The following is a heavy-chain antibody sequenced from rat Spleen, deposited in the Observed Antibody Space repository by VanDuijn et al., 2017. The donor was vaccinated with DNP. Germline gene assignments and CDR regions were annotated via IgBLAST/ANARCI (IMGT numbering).Heavy chain of an antibody. CDR3: ARGGGGIWFAY. V-gene: IGHV3-1*01. CDR2: ISYSGRA. D-gene: IGHD4-3*01. Sequence: EVRLQESGPGLVKPSQSLSLTCSVTGYSITSDYWGWIRKFPGNKMEWIGHISYSGRATYNPSLKSRISISRDTSKNQSILQLNSVTTEDTATYYCARGGGGIWFAYWGQGTLVTVSS. CDR1: GYSITSDY. J-gene: IGHJ3*01.